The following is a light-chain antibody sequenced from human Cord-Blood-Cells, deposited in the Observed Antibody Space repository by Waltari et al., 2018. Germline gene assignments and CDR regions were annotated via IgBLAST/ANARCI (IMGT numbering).Light chain of an antibody. CDR2: GAS. V-gene: IGKV3-20*01. Sequence: IVLTQSPGTLSLSPGERATPSCRASQSVSSLYLAWYKQKPGQAPRLLIYGASSRATSIPDRFSGRGSGTDLTLTISRLEPEDCAVYYRQQYGSSPLTFGGGTKVEIK. CDR1: QSVSSLY. CDR3: QQYGSSPLT. J-gene: IGKJ4*01.